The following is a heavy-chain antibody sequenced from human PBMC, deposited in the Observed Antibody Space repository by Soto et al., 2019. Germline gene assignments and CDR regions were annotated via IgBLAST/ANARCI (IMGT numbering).Heavy chain of an antibody. CDR1: GGSFSGYY. J-gene: IGHJ4*02. CDR3: ARSDSSGWYYFDY. D-gene: IGHD6-19*01. Sequence: SETLSLTCAVYGGSFSGYYWSWIRQPPGKGLEWIGEINHSGSTNYNPSLKSRVTISVDTSKNQFSLKLSSVTAEDTAVYYCARSDSSGWYYFDYWGQGTLVTFSS. V-gene: IGHV4-34*01. CDR2: INHSGST.